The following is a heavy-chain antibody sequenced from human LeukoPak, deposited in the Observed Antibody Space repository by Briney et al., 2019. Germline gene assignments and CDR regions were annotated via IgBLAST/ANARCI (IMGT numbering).Heavy chain of an antibody. D-gene: IGHD3-10*01. CDR1: GLTFSDYY. CDR2: ISSSSSYT. J-gene: IGHJ4*02. V-gene: IGHV3-11*05. CDR3: AGEPSSGSYYFDY. Sequence: SGGSLRLSCAASGLTFSDYYMSWIRQAPGKGLEWVSYISSSSSYTNYADFVKGRFTISRDNAKNSLYLQMNSLRAEDTAVYYCAGEPSSGSYYFDYWGQGTLSPSPQ.